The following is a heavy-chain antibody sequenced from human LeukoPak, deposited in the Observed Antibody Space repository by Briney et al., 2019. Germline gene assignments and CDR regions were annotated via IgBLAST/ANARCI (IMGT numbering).Heavy chain of an antibody. Sequence: ASVKVSCKASGYTFTGYYMHWVRQAPGQGLEWMGRINPNSGGTNYAQKFQGRVTMTRDTSISTAYMELSSLRSEDTAVYYCARDGHYYDYYYYYGMDVWGQGTTVTVSS. CDR2: INPNSGGT. CDR3: ARDGHYYDYYYYYGMDV. CDR1: GYTFTGYY. D-gene: IGHD3-10*01. J-gene: IGHJ6*02. V-gene: IGHV1-2*06.